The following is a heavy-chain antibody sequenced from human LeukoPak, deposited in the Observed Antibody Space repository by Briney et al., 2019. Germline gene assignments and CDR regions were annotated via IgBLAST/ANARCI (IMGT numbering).Heavy chain of an antibody. Sequence: SETLSLTCTVSGGSISSYYWSWIRQPPGKGLEWIGYIYYSRSTNYNPSLKSRVTISVDTSKNQFSLKLSSVTAADTAVYYCARVFAPDVFDIWGQGTMVTVSS. CDR3: ARVFAPDVFDI. CDR1: GGSISSYY. CDR2: IYYSRST. J-gene: IGHJ3*02. V-gene: IGHV4-59*01.